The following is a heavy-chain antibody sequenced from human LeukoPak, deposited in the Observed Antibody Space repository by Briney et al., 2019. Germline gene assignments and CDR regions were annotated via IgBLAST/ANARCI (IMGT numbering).Heavy chain of an antibody. V-gene: IGHV3-33*01. CDR1: GYTFTAYY. CDR3: ASTLEDVTSSWILDY. J-gene: IGHJ4*02. D-gene: IGHD6-13*01. CDR2: IWYDGSNK. Sequence: SCKASGYTFTAYYLHWVRQAPGKGLEWVAVIWYDGSNKHYADSVKGRFTISRDNSKNTLYLQMNSLGAEDTAVYYCASTLEDVTSSWILDYWGQGTLVTVSS.